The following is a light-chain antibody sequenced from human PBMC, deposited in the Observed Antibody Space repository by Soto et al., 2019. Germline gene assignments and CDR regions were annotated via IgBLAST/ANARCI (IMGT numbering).Light chain of an antibody. J-gene: IGKJ4*01. CDR2: DTS. Sequence: EIVMTQSPATLSVSPGERATLSCRASQSVSSNLAWYQQKAGQAPRLLIYDTSTRATGIPARFSGSGSGTEFTLTISSLQSEDSAVYHCQQYNKWPLTFGGGTKVEIK. CDR1: QSVSSN. V-gene: IGKV3-15*01. CDR3: QQYNKWPLT.